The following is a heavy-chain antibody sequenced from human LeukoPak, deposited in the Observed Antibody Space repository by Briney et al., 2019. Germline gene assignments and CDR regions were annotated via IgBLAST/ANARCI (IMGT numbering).Heavy chain of an antibody. V-gene: IGHV3-7*01. CDR2: IKQDGSEK. D-gene: IGHD3-22*01. CDR3: ARDYYDSSGYYSPLFDY. Sequence: GGSLRLSCAASGFTFCTYWMSWVRQAPGKRLEWVADIKQDGSEKHYVASVKGRFTISRDNAKNSLYLQMSSLRAEDTAVYYCARDYYDSSGYYSPLFDYWGQGTLVTVSS. J-gene: IGHJ4*02. CDR1: GFTFCTYW.